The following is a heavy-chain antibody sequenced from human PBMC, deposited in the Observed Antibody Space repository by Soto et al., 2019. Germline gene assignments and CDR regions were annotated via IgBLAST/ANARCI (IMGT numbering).Heavy chain of an antibody. CDR1: GGSISSSSYY. Sequence: SETLSLTSTVSGGSISSSSYYWGWIRQPPGKGLEWIGSIYYSGSTYYNPSLKSRVTISVDTSKNQFSLKLSSVTAADTAVYYCVRYYDFWSGYYKNYYGMDVWGQGTTVTVSS. CDR2: IYYSGST. J-gene: IGHJ6*02. D-gene: IGHD3-3*01. CDR3: VRYYDFWSGYYKNYYGMDV. V-gene: IGHV4-39*01.